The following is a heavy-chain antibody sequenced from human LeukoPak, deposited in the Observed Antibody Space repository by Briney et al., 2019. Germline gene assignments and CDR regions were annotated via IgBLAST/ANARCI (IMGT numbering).Heavy chain of an antibody. CDR2: IIPILGIA. CDR3: ARGIPKSVWFGSDAFDI. V-gene: IGHV1-69*04. CDR1: GGTFSSYA. J-gene: IGHJ3*02. Sequence: GASVKVSCKASGGTFSSYAISWVRQAPGQGLEWMGRIIPILGIANYAQRFQGRVTITADKSTSTAYMELSSLRSEDTAVYYCARGIPKSVWFGSDAFDIWGQGTMVTVSS. D-gene: IGHD3-10*01.